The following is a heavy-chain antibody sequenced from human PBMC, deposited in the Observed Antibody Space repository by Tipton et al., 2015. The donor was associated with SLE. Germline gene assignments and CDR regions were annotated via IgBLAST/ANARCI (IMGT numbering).Heavy chain of an antibody. CDR2: IFFRGTT. J-gene: IGHJ3*01. V-gene: IGHV4-59*01. D-gene: IGHD7-27*01. CDR3: ARGPGAATGEAFDV. Sequence: TLSLTCSVSGDSISSYYWSWIRQSPGKGLEWIGYIFFRGTTKYDPSLKSRVTISLDTSKNQFSLKLNSVTAADTAVYYCARGPGAATGEAFDVWGQGTTVTVSS. CDR1: GDSISSYY.